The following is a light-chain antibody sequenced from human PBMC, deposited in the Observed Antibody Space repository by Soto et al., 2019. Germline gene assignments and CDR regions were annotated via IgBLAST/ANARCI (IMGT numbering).Light chain of an antibody. J-gene: IGKJ3*01. V-gene: IGKV3-15*01. CDR3: QQYGSAPFT. CDR2: GAS. CDR1: ESTNNY. Sequence: EIVMTQSPATLSVSPGERATLSCRASESTNNYLAWYQQKPGQAPRLLIDGASTRAAGIPPRFSGSGSGTEFTLTISSLQSEDFAVYYCQQYGSAPFTFGPGTKVDIK.